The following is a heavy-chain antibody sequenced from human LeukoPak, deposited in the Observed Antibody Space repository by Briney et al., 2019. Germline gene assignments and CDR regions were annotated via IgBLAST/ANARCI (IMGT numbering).Heavy chain of an antibody. J-gene: IGHJ4*02. Sequence: GRSLRLSCAASGFTVSINYMSWVRQAPGKGLEWVSVIYSGGSTYYADSVKGRFTISRDNSKNTLYLQMNSLRAEDTAVYYCASVSGGTEYYFDYWGQGTLVTVSS. D-gene: IGHD2-15*01. CDR1: GFTVSINY. CDR3: ASVSGGTEYYFDY. V-gene: IGHV3-53*01. CDR2: IYSGGST.